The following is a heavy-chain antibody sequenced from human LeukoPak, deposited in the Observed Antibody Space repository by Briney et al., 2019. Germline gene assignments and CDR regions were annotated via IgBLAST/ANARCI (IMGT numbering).Heavy chain of an antibody. CDR1: SGSISSHY. Sequence: SETLSLTCTVSSGSISSHYWGWIRQPPGKGLEWIGYISYSGSTNYSPSLKTRLSIAVDTSRDQFSLDLRSVTAADTALYYCARGPYNVLTGSPSYFDYWGQGILVSVSS. V-gene: IGHV4-59*11. J-gene: IGHJ4*02. CDR3: ARGPYNVLTGSPSYFDY. D-gene: IGHD3-9*01. CDR2: ISYSGST.